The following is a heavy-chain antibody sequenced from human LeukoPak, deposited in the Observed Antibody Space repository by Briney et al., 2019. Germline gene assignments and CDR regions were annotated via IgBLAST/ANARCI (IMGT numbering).Heavy chain of an antibody. CDR1: GGSISSSNW. D-gene: IGHD6-13*01. J-gene: IGHJ4*02. Sequence: SETLSLTCAVSGGSISSSNWWSWVRQPPGKGLEWVGEIYHSGSTNYNPSLKSRVTISVDKSKNQFSLKLSSVTAADTAVYYCARGDYLIAAAGKSYYFDYWGQGTLVTVSS. CDR3: ARGDYLIAAAGKSYYFDY. CDR2: IYHSGST. V-gene: IGHV4-4*02.